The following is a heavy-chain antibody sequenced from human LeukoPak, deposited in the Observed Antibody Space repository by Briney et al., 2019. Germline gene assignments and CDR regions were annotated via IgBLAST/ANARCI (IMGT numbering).Heavy chain of an antibody. D-gene: IGHD5-12*01. V-gene: IGHV1-24*01. CDR1: GYALSEVS. J-gene: IGHJ4*02. CDR2: FNPEEGET. CDR3: ATETVGYGDVHYFDH. Sequence: ASVKVSCKISGYALSEVSMHRVRHSPGKGLEWMGGFNPEEGETIYARKFQGRLTLTEDTSTDTAYMEVSGLRSEDTAVYYCATETVGYGDVHYFDHWGQGTLVTVSS.